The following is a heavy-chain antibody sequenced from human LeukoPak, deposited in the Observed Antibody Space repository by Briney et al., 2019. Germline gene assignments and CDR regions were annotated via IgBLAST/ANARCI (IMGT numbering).Heavy chain of an antibody. J-gene: IGHJ5*02. D-gene: IGHD3-10*01. CDR1: GGSVISTNYY. Sequence: PSETLSLTCTVSGGSVISTNYYWTWIRQPAGKGLEWIGRIYTTGSPRYSTSLKSRVTISVDTSTNQFSLKLTSVTAADTAVYYCARDRGTTTARGVPSWFDPWGQGFLVTVSS. V-gene: IGHV4-61*02. CDR2: IYTTGSP. CDR3: ARDRGTTTARGVPSWFDP.